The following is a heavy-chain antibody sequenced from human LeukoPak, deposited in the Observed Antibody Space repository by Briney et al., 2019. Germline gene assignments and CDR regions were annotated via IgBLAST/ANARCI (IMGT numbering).Heavy chain of an antibody. J-gene: IGHJ6*02. CDR3: ARSYDSSGYYTPYYYYGMDV. D-gene: IGHD3-22*01. CDR1: GYTFTSYG. V-gene: IGHV1-69*13. CDR2: IIPIFGTA. Sequence: ASVKVSCKASGYTFTSYGISWVRQAPGQGLEWMGGIIPIFGTANYAQKFQGRVTITADESTSTAYMELSSLRSEDTAVYYCARSYDSSGYYTPYYYYGMDVWGQGTTVTVSS.